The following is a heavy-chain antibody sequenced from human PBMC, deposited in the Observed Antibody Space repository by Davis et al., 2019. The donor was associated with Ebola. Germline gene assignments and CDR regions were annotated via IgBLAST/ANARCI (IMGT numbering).Heavy chain of an antibody. D-gene: IGHD1-26*01. CDR2: ISAYNGNT. V-gene: IGHV1-18*01. J-gene: IGHJ5*02. CDR1: GYTFTSYG. Sequence: ASVKVSCKASGYTFTSYGISWVRQAPGQGLEWLGWISAYNGNTNYAQKFQGRVTMTRDTSTSTVYMELSSLRSEDTAVYYCARDIVGATWGQGTLVTVSS. CDR3: ARDIVGAT.